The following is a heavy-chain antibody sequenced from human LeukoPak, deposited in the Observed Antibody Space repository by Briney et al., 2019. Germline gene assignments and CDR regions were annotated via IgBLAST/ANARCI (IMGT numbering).Heavy chain of an antibody. CDR1: GFTFSTHA. J-gene: IGHJ4*02. Sequence: GGSLRLSCAASGFTFSTHAMSWVRQAPGKGLEWVSGLGGRGTATYYTDSVKGRFTISRDNSKNTLYLQMNSLRAEDTAVYYCAKVRGRSGSYWGIGYYFDYWGQGTLVTVSS. V-gene: IGHV3-23*01. CDR3: AKVRGRSGSYWGIGYYFDY. CDR2: LGGRGTAT. D-gene: IGHD1-26*01.